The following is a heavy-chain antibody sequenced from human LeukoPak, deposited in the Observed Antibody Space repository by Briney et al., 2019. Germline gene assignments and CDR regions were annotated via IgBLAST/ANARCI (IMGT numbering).Heavy chain of an antibody. J-gene: IGHJ4*02. CDR2: IYSDGTT. V-gene: IGHV3-66*01. CDR3: ARAEASSWFAWLAY. Sequence: GGSLRLSCAASGFTVSISYMSWVCRAPGRGLEWVSIIYSDGTTYYADSVKGRFIISRDHSKNTLYFQMNSLRAEGTAVYYCARAEASSWFAWLAYWGQGTLVTVSS. D-gene: IGHD6-13*01. CDR1: GFTVSISY.